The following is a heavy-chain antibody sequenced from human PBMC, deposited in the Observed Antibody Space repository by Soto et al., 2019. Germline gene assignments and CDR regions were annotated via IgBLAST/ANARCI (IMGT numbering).Heavy chain of an antibody. J-gene: IGHJ4*02. V-gene: IGHV3-21*01. CDR3: ARNTLGYCSSTSCPLDY. CDR1: GFTCVSFG. Sequence: GGPHLLPKAALGFTCVSFGRHWVRQAPGKGLEWVSFISSSSSYIYYADSVKGRFTISRDNAKNSLYLQMNSLRAEDTAVYYCARNTLGYCSSTSCPLDYWGQGTLVTVSS. D-gene: IGHD2-2*01. CDR2: ISSSSSYI.